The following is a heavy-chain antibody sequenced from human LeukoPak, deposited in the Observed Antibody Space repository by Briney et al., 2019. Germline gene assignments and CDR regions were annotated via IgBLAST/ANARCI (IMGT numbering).Heavy chain of an antibody. J-gene: IGHJ4*02. CDR1: GFTVSSNY. CDR2: IYSCGST. V-gene: IGHV3-66*01. CDR3: ATLLVVTAKGLNY. Sequence: GGSLRLSCAASGFTVSSNYMSWVRQAPGRGLEWVSVIYSCGSTYYADSVKGRFTISRDNSKNTLYLQMNSLRAEDTAVYYCATLLVVTAKGLNYWGQGTLVTVSS. D-gene: IGHD2-21*02.